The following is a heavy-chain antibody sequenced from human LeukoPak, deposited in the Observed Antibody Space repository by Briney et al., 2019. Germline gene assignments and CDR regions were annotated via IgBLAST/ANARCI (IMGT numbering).Heavy chain of an antibody. CDR2: INPNSGGT. J-gene: IGHJ4*02. V-gene: IGHV1-2*02. CDR1: GYTFTGYY. D-gene: IGHD1-26*01. CDR3: ARDRGEGATTYYFDY. Sequence: ASVKVSCKASGYTFTGYYMHWVRQAPRQGLEWMGWINPNSGGTNYAQKFQGRDTMTRDTSISTAYMELSRLRSDDTAVYYCARDRGEGATTYYFDYWGQGTLVTVSS.